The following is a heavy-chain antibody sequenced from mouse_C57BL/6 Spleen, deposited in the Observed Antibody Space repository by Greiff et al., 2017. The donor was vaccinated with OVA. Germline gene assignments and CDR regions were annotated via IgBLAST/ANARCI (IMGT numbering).Heavy chain of an antibody. CDR2: IDPETGGT. CDR3: TSTVVAAPFDY. J-gene: IGHJ2*01. D-gene: IGHD1-1*01. CDR1: GYTFTDYE. V-gene: IGHV1-15*01. Sequence: QVQLQQSGAELVRPGASVTMSCKASGYTFTDYEMHWVKQTPVHGLEWIGAIDPETGGTAYNQKFKGKAILTADTSSSTAYMELRSLTSEDSAVYCCTSTVVAAPFDYWGQGTTLTVSS.